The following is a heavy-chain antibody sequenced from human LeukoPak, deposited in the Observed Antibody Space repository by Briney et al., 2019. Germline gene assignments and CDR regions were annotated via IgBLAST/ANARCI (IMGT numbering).Heavy chain of an antibody. CDR1: GYSFTSYW. D-gene: IGHD3-3*01. Sequence: GESLQISCKGSGYSFTSYWIGWVRQMPGKGLEWMGIIYPGDSDTRYSPSFQGQVTISADKSISTAYLQWSSLKASDTAMYYCAAGNYDFWRGLRPNYDAFDIWGQGTMVTVSS. V-gene: IGHV5-51*01. CDR3: AAGNYDFWRGLRPNYDAFDI. CDR2: IYPGDSDT. J-gene: IGHJ3*02.